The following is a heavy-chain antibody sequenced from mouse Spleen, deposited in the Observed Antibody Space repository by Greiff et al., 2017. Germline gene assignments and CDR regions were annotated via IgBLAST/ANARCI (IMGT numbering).Heavy chain of an antibody. Sequence: EVQLQESGPGLVKPSQSLSLTCSVTGYSITSGYYWNWIRQFPGNKLEWMGYISYDGSNNYNPSLKNRISITRDTSKNQFFLKLNSVTTEDTATYYCARDYGNSYRHYFDYWGQGTTLTVSS. CDR1: GYSITSGYY. CDR3: ARDYGNSYRHYFDY. J-gene: IGHJ2*01. CDR2: ISYDGSN. V-gene: IGHV3-6*01. D-gene: IGHD2-1*01.